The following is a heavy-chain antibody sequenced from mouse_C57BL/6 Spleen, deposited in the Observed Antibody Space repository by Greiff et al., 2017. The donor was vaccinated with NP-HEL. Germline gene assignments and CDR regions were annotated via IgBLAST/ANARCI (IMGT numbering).Heavy chain of an antibody. V-gene: IGHV1-81*01. CDR3: ARGTTVVATLPMDY. D-gene: IGHD1-1*01. Sequence: QVQLQQSGAELARPGASVKLSCKASGYTFTSYGISWVKQRTGQGLEWIGEIYPRSGNTYYNEKFKGKATLTADKSSSTAYMELRILTSEDSAVYFCARGTTVVATLPMDYWGQGTSVTVSS. CDR2: IYPRSGNT. J-gene: IGHJ4*01. CDR1: GYTFTSYG.